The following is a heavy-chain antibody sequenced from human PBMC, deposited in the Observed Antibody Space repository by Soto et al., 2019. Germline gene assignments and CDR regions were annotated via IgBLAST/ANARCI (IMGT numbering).Heavy chain of an antibody. J-gene: IGHJ6*02. V-gene: IGHV3-15*07. Sequence: GGSLRLSCAASGFTFSNPWMNWVRQPPGKGLEWAGRIKSKTDGGTTDYAAPVKGRFTISRDDSKNTLYLQMNSLKTEDTAVYYCTTKYYYDSSGYYWDAYYYYGMDVLGQGTTVTVSS. CDR3: TTKYYYDSSGYYWDAYYYYGMDV. CDR1: GFTFSNPW. CDR2: IKSKTDGGTT. D-gene: IGHD3-22*01.